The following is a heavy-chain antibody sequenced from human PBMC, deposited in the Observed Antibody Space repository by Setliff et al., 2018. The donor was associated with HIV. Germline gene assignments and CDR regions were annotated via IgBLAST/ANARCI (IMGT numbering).Heavy chain of an antibody. CDR3: ARLAPIQLWPRDCWFDP. J-gene: IGHJ5*02. Sequence: GESLKISCKGYGYSFTSYWIGWVRQMPGKGLEWRGIIYPGDSDTRYSPSFQGQVTISADKSISTAYLQWSSLKASDTAMYYCARLAPIQLWPRDCWFDPWGQGTLVTVSS. CDR1: GYSFTSYW. D-gene: IGHD5-18*01. V-gene: IGHV5-51*01. CDR2: IYPGDSDT.